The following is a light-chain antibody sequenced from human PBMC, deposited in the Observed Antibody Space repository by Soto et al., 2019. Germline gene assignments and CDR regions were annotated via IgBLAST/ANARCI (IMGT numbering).Light chain of an antibody. J-gene: IGKJ1*01. CDR1: QSVSSNY. CDR3: QQYGASPWT. V-gene: IGKV3-20*01. Sequence: EIVLTQSPDTLSLSPGERATLSCRASQSVSSNYLAWYQQKPGQAPRLLIYIASSRPTGIPDRFSGSGSGTDFTLTISRLEPEDFAVYFCQQYGASPWTFGPGTKVEIK. CDR2: IAS.